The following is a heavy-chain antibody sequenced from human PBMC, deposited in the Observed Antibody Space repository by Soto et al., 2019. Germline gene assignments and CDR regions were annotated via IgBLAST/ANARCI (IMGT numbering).Heavy chain of an antibody. V-gene: IGHV3-23*01. CDR3: AQLGLMTFSHKHYFNH. Sequence: PGGSLRLSCVASGFSFDNYAMSWVRQAPGKGLEWVSAIKSDGSSTYYAASVKDRFITSRDNSKNTLYLQLNSLRAEDTAVYYCAQLGLMTFSHKHYFNHWGRGTLVTVSS. CDR1: GFSFDNYA. J-gene: IGHJ4*02. CDR2: IKSDGSST. D-gene: IGHD3-16*01.